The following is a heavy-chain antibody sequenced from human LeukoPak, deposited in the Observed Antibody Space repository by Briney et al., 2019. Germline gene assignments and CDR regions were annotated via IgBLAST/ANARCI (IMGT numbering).Heavy chain of an antibody. CDR3: ARDWNWGSSDAFDM. Sequence: ASVKVSCKASGYSFIRYYLHWVRRAPGQGLEWMGIINPSGGNTNYAQKFKGRLTLTRDTSTSTDYMELSSLRSDDTAVYYCARDWNWGSSDAFDMWGQGTIVTVSS. CDR1: GYSFIRYY. J-gene: IGHJ3*02. V-gene: IGHV1-46*01. CDR2: INPSGGNT. D-gene: IGHD3-16*01.